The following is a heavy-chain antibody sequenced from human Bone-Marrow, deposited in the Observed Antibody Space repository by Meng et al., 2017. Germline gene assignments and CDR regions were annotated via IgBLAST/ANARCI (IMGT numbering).Heavy chain of an antibody. CDR3: TTFSSGYHN. J-gene: IGHJ4*02. CDR1: GGSVSTGSYY. D-gene: IGHD3-22*01. V-gene: IGHV3-15*01. CDR2: IKSKTDGGTT. Sequence: GGSLRLSCTVSGGSVSTGSYYWSWIRQPLGKGLEWVGRIKSKTDGGTTDYAAPVKGRFIFSRDDSKNMMYLQIKSLKTEDTAVYYCTTFSSGYHNWGQGTLVTVSS.